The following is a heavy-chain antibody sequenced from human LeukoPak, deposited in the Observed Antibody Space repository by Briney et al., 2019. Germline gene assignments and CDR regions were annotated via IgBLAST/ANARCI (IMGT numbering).Heavy chain of an antibody. CDR1: GYTFTSYY. D-gene: IGHD3-22*01. J-gene: IGHJ4*02. Sequence: PGGSLRLSCEASGYTFTSYYMSWVRQAPGQGLEWMGIINPRGGSTSYAQKFKGRVTMTRDMSTSTVYMELSSLRSEDTAVYYCARDDANYDASSGYPCFGYWGQGTLVTVFS. CDR2: INPRGGST. CDR3: ARDDANYDASSGYPCFGY. V-gene: IGHV1-46*01.